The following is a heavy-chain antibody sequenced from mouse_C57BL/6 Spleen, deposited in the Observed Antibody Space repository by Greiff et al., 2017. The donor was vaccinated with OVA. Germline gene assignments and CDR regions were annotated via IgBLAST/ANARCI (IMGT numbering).Heavy chain of an antibody. J-gene: IGHJ1*03. CDR2: INYDGSST. Sequence: EVQVVESEGGLVQPGSSMKLSCTASGFTFSDYYMAWVRQVPEKGLEWVANINYDGSSTYYLDSLKSRFIISRDNAKNILYLQMSSLKSEDTATYYCARERDYYGSSPHWYFDVWGTGTTVTVSS. CDR3: ARERDYYGSSPHWYFDV. D-gene: IGHD1-1*01. CDR1: GFTFSDYY. V-gene: IGHV5-16*01.